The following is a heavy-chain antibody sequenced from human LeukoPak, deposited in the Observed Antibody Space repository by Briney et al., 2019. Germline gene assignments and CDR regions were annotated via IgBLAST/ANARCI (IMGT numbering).Heavy chain of an antibody. CDR3: AKDYYDSSGYPYYFDY. Sequence: GGSLRLSCAASGFTFDDYAMHWVRQAPGKGLEWVSGISWNSGSIGYADSVKGRFTISRDNAKNSLYLQMNSLRAEDTALYYCAKDYYDSSGYPYYFDYWGQGTLVTVSS. CDR2: ISWNSGSI. J-gene: IGHJ4*02. CDR1: GFTFDDYA. V-gene: IGHV3-9*01. D-gene: IGHD3-22*01.